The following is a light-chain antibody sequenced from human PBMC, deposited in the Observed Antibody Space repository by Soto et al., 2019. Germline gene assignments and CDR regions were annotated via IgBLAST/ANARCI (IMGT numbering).Light chain of an antibody. CDR1: QSITNY. Sequence: DIQMTQSPSSLSASVGDRVTITCRASQSITNYLNWYQQKPGKAPKLLIYAASSLQSGVPSRFSGSESGTDFTISISSLQPEDFATYYCQPSYSTPWTFGQGTKVEIK. CDR3: QPSYSTPWT. CDR2: AAS. V-gene: IGKV1-39*01. J-gene: IGKJ1*01.